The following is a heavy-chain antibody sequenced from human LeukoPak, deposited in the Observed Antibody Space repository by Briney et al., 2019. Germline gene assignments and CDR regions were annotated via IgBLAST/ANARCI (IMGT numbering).Heavy chain of an antibody. D-gene: IGHD1-26*01. V-gene: IGHV4-59*01. CDR2: IYYSGST. CDR3: ATLWRLGASTGEAFDI. CDR1: SVSITSYY. J-gene: IGHJ3*02. Sequence: RASETLSLTCSVSSVSITSYYWSWLRQPPGKGLEWIGYIYYSGSTNYNPSVKSRVTMSVDTSKNQFSLKLNSVTAADTAVYYCATLWRLGASTGEAFDIWGQGTMVTVSS.